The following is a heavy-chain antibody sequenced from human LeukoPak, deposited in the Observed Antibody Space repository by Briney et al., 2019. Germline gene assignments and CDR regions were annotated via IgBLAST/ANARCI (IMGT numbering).Heavy chain of an antibody. J-gene: IGHJ4*02. Sequence: GGSLRLSCAASGFTFSSYSMNWVRQAPGKGLEWVAVISYDGSNKYYADSVKGRFTISRDNSKNTLYLQMNSLRAEDTAVYYCAKDVQQWLILGIDYWGQGTLVTVSS. CDR3: AKDVQQWLILGIDY. V-gene: IGHV3-30*18. CDR1: GFTFSSYS. CDR2: ISYDGSNK. D-gene: IGHD6-19*01.